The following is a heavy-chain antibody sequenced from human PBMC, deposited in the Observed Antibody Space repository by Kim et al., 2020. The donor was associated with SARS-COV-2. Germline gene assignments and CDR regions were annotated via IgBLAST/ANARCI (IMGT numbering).Heavy chain of an antibody. CDR1: GFTFSSYA. D-gene: IGHD2-15*01. Sequence: GGSLRLSCAASGFTFSSYAMTWVRQAPGKGLESVSAISGAGGSTYYVDSVKGRFTISRDNSRNTLYLQMNSLRAEDTAVYYCVGCSGGSCYGAGLDAWGQGTTVTVSS. V-gene: IGHV3-23*01. CDR2: ISGAGGST. J-gene: IGHJ6*02. CDR3: VGCSGGSCYGAGLDA.